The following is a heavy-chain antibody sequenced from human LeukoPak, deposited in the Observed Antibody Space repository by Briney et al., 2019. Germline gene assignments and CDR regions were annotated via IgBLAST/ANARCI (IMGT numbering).Heavy chain of an antibody. CDR3: ARVHSDILTGYSHFDY. V-gene: IGHV1-18*01. D-gene: IGHD3-9*01. CDR2: SSAYNDNT. CDR1: GYTFTIYG. J-gene: IGHJ4*02. Sequence: ASVNLSCNGSGYTFTIYGISWVRQAPGQGLEWMGWSSAYNDNTSYAQKLQGRVTMTTDTSTRTAYMELRRLRSDHPAVYYCARVHSDILTGYSHFDYWGQGTLVTVSS.